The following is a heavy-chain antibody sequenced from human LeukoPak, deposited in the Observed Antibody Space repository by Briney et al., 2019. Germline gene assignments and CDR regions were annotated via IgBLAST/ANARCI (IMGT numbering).Heavy chain of an antibody. V-gene: IGHV1-2*02. CDR2: INPNSGGT. D-gene: IGHD3-9*01. CDR1: GYTFTGYY. J-gene: IGHJ3*02. Sequence: ASVKVSCKASGYTFTGYYMHWVRQAPGQGLEWMGWINPNSGGTNYAQKFQGRVTMTRDTSISTAYMELSRLRSYDTAVYYCARLIRYFNDAFDIWGQGTMVTVSS. CDR3: ARLIRYFNDAFDI.